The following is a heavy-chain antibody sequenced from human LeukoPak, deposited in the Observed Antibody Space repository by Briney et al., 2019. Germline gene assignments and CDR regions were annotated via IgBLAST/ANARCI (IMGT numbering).Heavy chain of an antibody. CDR2: ISYDGGNK. V-gene: IGHV3-30*03. CDR1: GFTFSSYG. J-gene: IGHJ4*02. D-gene: IGHD3-22*01. Sequence: GRSLRLSCAASGFTFSSYGMHWVRQAPGKGLAWVAVISYDGGNKYHADSVKGRYTISRDNSKNTVYLQMNSLRVEDTAVYYCARDSGDSSGYYPGYWGQGTLVTVSS. CDR3: ARDSGDSSGYYPGY.